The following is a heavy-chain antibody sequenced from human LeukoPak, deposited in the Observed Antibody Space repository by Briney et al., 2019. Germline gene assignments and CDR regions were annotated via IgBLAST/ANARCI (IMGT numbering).Heavy chain of an antibody. D-gene: IGHD6-13*01. CDR2: IRYDGSNK. CDR1: GLSLTTHG. Sequence: GGSLRLSCAASGLSLTTHGMHWVRQAPGKGLEWVAFIRYDGSNKYYADSVKGRFTISRDNSKNTLYLQMNSLRAEDTAVYYCARDSEHSSSPGGFQHWGQGTLVTVSS. CDR3: ARDSEHSSSPGGFQH. J-gene: IGHJ1*01. V-gene: IGHV3-30*02.